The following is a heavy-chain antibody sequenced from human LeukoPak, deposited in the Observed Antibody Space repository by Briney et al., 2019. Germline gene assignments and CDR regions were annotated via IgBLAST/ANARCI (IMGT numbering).Heavy chain of an antibody. Sequence: ASVTVSCKASGYTFTSYGISWVRQAPGQGLEWVGWISAYNGNTNYAQKLQGRVTMTTDTSTSTAYMELRSLRSDDTAVYYCARDGLAAAGSSSNWFDPWGQGTLVTVSS. V-gene: IGHV1-18*01. CDR1: GYTFTSYG. CDR3: ARDGLAAAGSSSNWFDP. J-gene: IGHJ5*02. D-gene: IGHD6-13*01. CDR2: ISAYNGNT.